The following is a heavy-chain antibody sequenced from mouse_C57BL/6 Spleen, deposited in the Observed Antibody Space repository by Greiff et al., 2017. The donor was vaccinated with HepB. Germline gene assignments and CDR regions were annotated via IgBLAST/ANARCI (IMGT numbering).Heavy chain of an antibody. CDR3: ARGIIYYDYDGWYFDV. J-gene: IGHJ1*03. CDR1: GYTFTSYW. D-gene: IGHD2-4*01. CDR2: SNPSNGGT. Sequence: QVQLQQPGTELVKPGASVKLSCKASGYTFTSYWMHWVNQRPGQGLEWIGNSNPSNGGTNYNEKFKSKATLTVDKSSSTAYMQLSSLTSEDSAVYYCARGIIYYDYDGWYFDVWGTGTTVTVSS. V-gene: IGHV1-53*01.